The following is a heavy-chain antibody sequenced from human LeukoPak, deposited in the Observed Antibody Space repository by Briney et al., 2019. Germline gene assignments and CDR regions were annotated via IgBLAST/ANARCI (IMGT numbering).Heavy chain of an antibody. CDR3: ASSWGSYYQFDY. J-gene: IGHJ4*02. V-gene: IGHV3-21*01. Sequence: GGSLRLSCAASGFTLSSYSMNWVRQAPGKGLEWVSSISSSSGYIYYADSVKGRFTISRDNAKNSLYLQMNSLRAEDTAVYYCASSWGSYYQFDYWGQGTLVTVSS. D-gene: IGHD1-26*01. CDR2: ISSSSGYI. CDR1: GFTLSSYS.